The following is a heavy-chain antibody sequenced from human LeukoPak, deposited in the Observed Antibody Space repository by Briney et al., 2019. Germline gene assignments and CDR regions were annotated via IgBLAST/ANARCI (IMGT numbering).Heavy chain of an antibody. Sequence: SETLSLTCAVYGGSFSGYYWSWIRQPPGKGLEWIGYIYHSGSTYYNPSLKSRVIISVDRSKNQFPLKLSSVTAADTAVYYCARDGAAAGTFYWFDPWGQGTLVTVSS. CDR3: ARDGAAAGTFYWFDP. CDR2: IYHSGST. V-gene: IGHV4-34*09. CDR1: GGSFSGYY. D-gene: IGHD6-13*01. J-gene: IGHJ5*02.